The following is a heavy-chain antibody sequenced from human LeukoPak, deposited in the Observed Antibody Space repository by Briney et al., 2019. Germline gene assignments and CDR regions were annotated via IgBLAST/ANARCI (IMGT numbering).Heavy chain of an antibody. CDR3: AKLGGQELHNYYVDV. Sequence: GGSLRLSCEASGFTFSSYSMNWVRQAPGKGLEWVSSITRMSDYIYYADSVKGRFTISRDNAKNTLYLQMNSLRAEDTAVYYCAKLGGQELHNYYVDVCGKGTTVAVSS. CDR2: ITRMSDYI. CDR1: GFTFSSYS. J-gene: IGHJ6*03. V-gene: IGHV3-21*04. D-gene: IGHD3-16*01.